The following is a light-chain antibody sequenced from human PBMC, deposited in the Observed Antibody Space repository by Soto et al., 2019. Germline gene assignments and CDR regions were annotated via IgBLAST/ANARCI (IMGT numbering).Light chain of an antibody. CDR3: QQYYSYST. J-gene: IGKJ1*01. V-gene: IGKV1-12*01. Sequence: DIQMTQSPSSVSASVGDRVTITCRASQGISSWLVWYQQKPGKAPKLLIYAASSLQSGVPSRFSGSGSGTDFTLTISSLQPEDFATYYCQQYYSYSTFGQGTKVEIK. CDR1: QGISSW. CDR2: AAS.